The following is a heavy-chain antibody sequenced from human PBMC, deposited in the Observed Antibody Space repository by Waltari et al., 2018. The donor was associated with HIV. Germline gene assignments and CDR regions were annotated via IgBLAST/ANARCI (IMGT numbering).Heavy chain of an antibody. CDR2: IKPDGSET. Sequence: EVLLVESGGGLVQPGGSLRLSCGTSGFILSSYWMSWVRQAPGQGLEWLANIKPDGSETYYVDSVKGRFTISRDNAKNSVYLQMDSLRVEDTAQYFCARDTGSQYYYYGMDVWGQGTMVSVS. V-gene: IGHV3-7*01. CDR1: GFILSSYW. CDR3: ARDTGSQYYYYGMDV. J-gene: IGHJ6*02. D-gene: IGHD3-10*01.